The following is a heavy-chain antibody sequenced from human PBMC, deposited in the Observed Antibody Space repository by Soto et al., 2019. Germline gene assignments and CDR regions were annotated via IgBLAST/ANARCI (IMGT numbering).Heavy chain of an antibody. CDR2: ISGSGGST. V-gene: IGHV3-23*01. J-gene: IGHJ4*02. D-gene: IGHD1-1*01. CDR1: GFTFSSFA. CDR3: ARDNSAANGVLDH. Sequence: PGGSLRLSCAASGFTFSSFAMSWVRQAPGKGLDWVSAISGSGGSTYSADSVKGRFTISRDNSKNTLYLQMSSLRAEDTAVYYCARDNSAANGVLDHWGLGTLVTVSS.